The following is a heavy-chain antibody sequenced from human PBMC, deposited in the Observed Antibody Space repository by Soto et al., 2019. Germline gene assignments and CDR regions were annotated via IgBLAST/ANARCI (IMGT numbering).Heavy chain of an antibody. V-gene: IGHV1-3*01. CDR3: ARDQEWYNWNYVFDY. J-gene: IGHJ4*02. CDR1: GYTFTSYA. Sequence: ASVKVSCKASGYTFTSYAMHWVRQAPGQRLEWMGWINAGNGNTKYSQKFQGRVTITRDTSASTAYMELSSLRSEDTAVYYCARDQEWYNWNYVFDYWGQGTLVTVSS. CDR2: INAGNGNT. D-gene: IGHD1-7*01.